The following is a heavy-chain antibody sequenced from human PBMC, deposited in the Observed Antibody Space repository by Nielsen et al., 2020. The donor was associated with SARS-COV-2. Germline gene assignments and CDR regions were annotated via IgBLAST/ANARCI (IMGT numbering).Heavy chain of an antibody. V-gene: IGHV3-11*06. CDR2: ISSSSSYI. D-gene: IGHD2-8*01. J-gene: IGHJ6*02. CDR1: GFTFSDYY. Sequence: GESLKISCAASGFTFSDYYMSWIRQAPGKGLEWVSSISSSSSYIYYADSVKGRFTISRDNAKNSLYLQMNSLRAEDTAVYYCARDRDIVLMVYAPGSLGMDVWGQGTTVTVSS. CDR3: ARDRDIVLMVYAPGSLGMDV.